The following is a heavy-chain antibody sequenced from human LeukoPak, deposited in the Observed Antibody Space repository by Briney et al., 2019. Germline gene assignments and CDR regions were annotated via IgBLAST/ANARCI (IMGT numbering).Heavy chain of an antibody. D-gene: IGHD6-19*01. Sequence: PSETLSLTCTVSGGSISSYWSWIRQSPGKGLEWIGYIYYSGSTNYNPSLKSRVSISVDTSKNQFSLKLSPVTAADTAVYYCARGSGWYYYWGQGTLVTVPS. V-gene: IGHV4-59*01. CDR1: GGSISSY. CDR3: ARGSGWYYY. CDR2: IYYSGST. J-gene: IGHJ4*02.